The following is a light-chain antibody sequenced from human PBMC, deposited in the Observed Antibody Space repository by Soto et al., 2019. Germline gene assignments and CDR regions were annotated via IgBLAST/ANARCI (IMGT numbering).Light chain of an antibody. V-gene: IGKV3-11*01. CDR3: QQRSNWRT. Sequence: EIVLTQSPATLSLSPGERATLSCRASQSVSSYLAWYQQKPGQGPRLLIYDASNRATGIPARFSGSGSGTDFTLTISSLEPEDFAVYYCQQRSNWRTFGQGTKVEIK. CDR1: QSVSSY. CDR2: DAS. J-gene: IGKJ1*01.